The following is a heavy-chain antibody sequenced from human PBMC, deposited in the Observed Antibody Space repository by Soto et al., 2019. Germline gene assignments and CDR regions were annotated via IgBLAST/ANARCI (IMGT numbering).Heavy chain of an antibody. CDR3: ARDHSGWYSSGAFDI. V-gene: IGHV3-30-3*01. CDR1: GFTFSSYA. J-gene: IGHJ3*02. D-gene: IGHD6-19*01. Sequence: GGSLRLSCAASGFTFSSYAMHWVRQAPGKGLEWVAVISYDGSNKYYADYVKGRFTISRDNSKNTLYLQMNSLRAEDTSVYYCARDHSGWYSSGAFDIWGQGTMVTVSS. CDR2: ISYDGSNK.